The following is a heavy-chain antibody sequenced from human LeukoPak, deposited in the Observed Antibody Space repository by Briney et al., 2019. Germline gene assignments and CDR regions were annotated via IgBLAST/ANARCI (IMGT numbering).Heavy chain of an antibody. V-gene: IGHV4-34*01. CDR1: GGSFSGYY. CDR2: INHSGST. Sequence: PSETLSLTCAVYGGSFSGYYWSWIRQPPGKGLEWIGEINHSGSTNYNPSLKSRGTISVDTSKNQFSLKLSSVTAADTAVYYCARGDRYCSSTSCYTPNFDYWGQGTLVTVSS. CDR3: ARGDRYCSSTSCYTPNFDY. D-gene: IGHD2-2*02. J-gene: IGHJ4*02.